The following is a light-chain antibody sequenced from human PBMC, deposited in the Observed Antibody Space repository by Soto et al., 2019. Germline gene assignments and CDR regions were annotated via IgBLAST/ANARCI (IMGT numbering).Light chain of an antibody. CDR2: DAS. J-gene: IGKJ4*01. V-gene: IGKV3-11*01. CDR1: QSVRSY. Sequence: EIVLTQSPATVSLSPGERATLSCRASQSVRSYLAWYQQKPGQAPRLLISDASNRATGIPARFSGSGSGTDFTLTISSLEPEDFAVYYCQQRSDWPLTFGGGTEVEIK. CDR3: QQRSDWPLT.